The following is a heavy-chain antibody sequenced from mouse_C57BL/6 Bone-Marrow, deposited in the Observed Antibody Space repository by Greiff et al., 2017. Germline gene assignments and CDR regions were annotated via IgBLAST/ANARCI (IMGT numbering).Heavy chain of an antibody. Sequence: VKLEESGPGLVQPSQSLSITCTVSGFSLTSYGVHWVRQSPGKGLEWLGVIWGGGSTDYNAAFISRLSISKDNSKTQVFFKMNSLQADDTAIYYCARYGGRLRRGYFDYWGQGTTLTVSS. J-gene: IGHJ2*01. CDR3: ARYGGRLRRGYFDY. CDR2: IWGGGST. CDR1: GFSLTSYG. D-gene: IGHD2-4*01. V-gene: IGHV2-2*01.